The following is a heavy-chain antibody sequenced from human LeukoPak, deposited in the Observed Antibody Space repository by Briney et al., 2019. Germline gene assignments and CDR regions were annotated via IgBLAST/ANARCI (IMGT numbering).Heavy chain of an antibody. CDR2: IYPGDSDT. CDR1: GYSFTSYW. D-gene: IGHD6-13*01. J-gene: IGHJ4*02. Sequence: GESLKISCKGSGYSFTSYWIGWVRRMPGKGLGWMGIIYPGDSDTRYSPSFQGQVTISADKSISTAYLQWSSLKASDTAMYYCARVADPGIAAAGISPSDYWGQGTLVTASS. V-gene: IGHV5-51*01. CDR3: ARVADPGIAAAGISPSDY.